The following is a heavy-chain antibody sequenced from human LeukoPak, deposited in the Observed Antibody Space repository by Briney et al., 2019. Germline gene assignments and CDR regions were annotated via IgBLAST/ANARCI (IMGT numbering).Heavy chain of an antibody. J-gene: IGHJ5*02. V-gene: IGHV4-59*01. D-gene: IGHD2-8*02. CDR2: IYYSGGT. Sequence: SETLSLTCTVSGGSISSYYWSWIRQPPGKGLEWIGYIYYSGGTNYNPSLKSRVTISVDTSKNQSSLKLSSVAAADTAVYYCARDTGDWFDPWGQGTLVTVSS. CDR3: ARDTGDWFDP. CDR1: GGSISSYY.